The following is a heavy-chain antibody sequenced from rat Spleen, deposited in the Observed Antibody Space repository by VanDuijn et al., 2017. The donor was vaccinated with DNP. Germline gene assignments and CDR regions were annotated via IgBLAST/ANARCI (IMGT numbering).Heavy chain of an antibody. CDR3: AEVQVGYYAMDA. D-gene: IGHD1-1*01. V-gene: IGHV5S11*01. Sequence: EVQLVESGGGLVQPGRSMKLSCAASGFTFSNYYMAWVRQAPTKGLEWVASISTGGGNTYYRDSVKGRFTISSDNAKSTLYLQMDSLRSDETATYYCAEVQVGYYAMDAWGQGTSVTVSS. CDR1: GFTFSNYY. CDR2: ISTGGGNT. J-gene: IGHJ4*01.